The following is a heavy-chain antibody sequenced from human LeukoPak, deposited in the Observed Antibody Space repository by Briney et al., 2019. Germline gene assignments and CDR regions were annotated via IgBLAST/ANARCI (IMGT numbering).Heavy chain of an antibody. Sequence: KAGGSLRLSCTASGFTFGDYPMSWFRQAPGKGLEWVASIRTKGYGGATEYAASVKGRFTISRDDSKSIAYLQMNSLKTEDTAVYYCTRGIPSGTWGQGTLVTVSS. CDR2: IRTKGYGGAT. V-gene: IGHV3-49*05. CDR1: GFTFGDYP. CDR3: TRGIPSGT. J-gene: IGHJ4*02. D-gene: IGHD1-26*01.